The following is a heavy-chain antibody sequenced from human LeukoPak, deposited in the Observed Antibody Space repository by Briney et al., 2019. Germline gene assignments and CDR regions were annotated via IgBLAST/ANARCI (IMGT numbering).Heavy chain of an antibody. V-gene: IGHV1-8*03. CDR2: IHPNSGNT. D-gene: IGHD3-16*02. CDR3: ARGGRYLPF. Sequence: ASVKVSCKTSGYSFNNYDISWLRQASGQGLEWVGWIHPNSGNTDYPQKFQGRVTITRDTSKRMAYMELSRLRSDDTAIYCCARGGRYLPFWGQGTMVIVSS. CDR1: GYSFNNYD. J-gene: IGHJ3*01.